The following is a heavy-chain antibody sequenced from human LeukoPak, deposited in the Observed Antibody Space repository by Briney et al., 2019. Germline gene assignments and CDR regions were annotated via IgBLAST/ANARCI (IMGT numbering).Heavy chain of an antibody. Sequence: SQTLSLTCAISGDSVSSNSAAWNWIRQSPSRGLEWLGRTYYRSKWYKEYAVSVKSRITINADTPKNQFSLQLNSVTPEDTAVYYCARDGGSGTYYFDYWGQGTLVTVSS. V-gene: IGHV6-1*01. D-gene: IGHD3-10*01. CDR2: TYYRSKWYK. J-gene: IGHJ4*02. CDR3: ARDGGSGTYYFDY. CDR1: GDSVSSNSAA.